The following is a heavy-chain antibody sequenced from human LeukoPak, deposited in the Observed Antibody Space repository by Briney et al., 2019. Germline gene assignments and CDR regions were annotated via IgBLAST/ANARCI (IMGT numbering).Heavy chain of an antibody. CDR3: ARGKAYYGSGSYRNSWFDP. V-gene: IGHV3-13*01. D-gene: IGHD3-10*01. Sequence: GGSLRLSCAASGFTFSSYDMHWVRQATGKGLEWVSAIGTAGDTYYPGSVKGRFTISRENAKNSLYLQMNNLRAGDTAVNYCARGKAYYGSGSYRNSWFDPWGQGTLVTVSS. CDR2: IGTAGDT. J-gene: IGHJ5*02. CDR1: GFTFSSYD.